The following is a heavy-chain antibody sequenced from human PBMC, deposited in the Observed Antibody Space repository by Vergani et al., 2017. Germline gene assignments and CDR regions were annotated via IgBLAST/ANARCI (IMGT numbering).Heavy chain of an antibody. V-gene: IGHV1-18*01. CDR1: GYTFTSYG. J-gene: IGHJ3*02. CDR2: ISAYNGNT. Sequence: QVQLVQSGAEVKKPGAPVKVSCKASGYTFTSYGISWVRQAPGQGLEWMGWISAYNGNTNYAQKLQGRVTMTTDTTRSTAYLELRSLRSDDTAVYYCAGYMVRGVIILNDAFDMWGQGTMVTVSA. D-gene: IGHD3-10*01. CDR3: AGYMVRGVIILNDAFDM.